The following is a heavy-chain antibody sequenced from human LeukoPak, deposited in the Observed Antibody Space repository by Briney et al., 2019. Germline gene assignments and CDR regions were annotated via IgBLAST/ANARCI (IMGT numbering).Heavy chain of an antibody. CDR3: AREPIVGATLDY. Sequence: SETLSFTCTVSGGSVSSDLYYWSWIRQPPGKGLEWIGYIYNSGSTNYNPSLKSRVTISIDTSKNQFSLKLNSVTAADTAVYYCAREPIVGATLDYWGQGTLVSVSS. CDR2: IYNSGST. CDR1: GGSVSSDLYY. V-gene: IGHV4-61*01. J-gene: IGHJ4*02. D-gene: IGHD1-26*01.